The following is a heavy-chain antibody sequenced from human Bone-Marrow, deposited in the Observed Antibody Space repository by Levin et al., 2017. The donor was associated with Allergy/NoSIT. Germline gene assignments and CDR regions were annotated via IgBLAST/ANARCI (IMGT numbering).Heavy chain of an antibody. CDR3: AREATDYLLGSSRLVYYFYMDV. CDR1: GDSTTTNY. D-gene: IGHD3-16*02. V-gene: IGHV4-59*01. CDR2: IYSGGTT. J-gene: IGHJ6*03. Sequence: KASETLSLTCTVSGDSTTTNYWTWIRQPPGKGLEWIGYIYSGGTTNYNPSLKSRVTMSIDTSKNEFSLKLTSLTAADTAVYYCAREATDYLLGSSRLVYYFYMDVWGPGTTVTVSS.